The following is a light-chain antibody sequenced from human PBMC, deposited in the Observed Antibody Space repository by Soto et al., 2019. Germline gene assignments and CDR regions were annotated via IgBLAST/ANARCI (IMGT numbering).Light chain of an antibody. CDR2: DAS. J-gene: IGKJ1*01. Sequence: AIQLNQSPSSLSASVGDRVTITCRASQGINTYLAWYQQKPGKAPKLLIYDASSLESGVPSRFSGSGSGTEFTLTISSLQPDDFATYYCQQYNDYWTFGQGTNVDIK. CDR3: QQYNDYWT. V-gene: IGKV1D-13*01. CDR1: QGINTY.